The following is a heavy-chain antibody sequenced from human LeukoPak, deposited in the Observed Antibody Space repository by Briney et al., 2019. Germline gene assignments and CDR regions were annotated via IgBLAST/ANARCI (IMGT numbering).Heavy chain of an antibody. Sequence: ASVTVSCKASGYTFTIDYMHWVRQAPGQGLEWMGIINPSGGSTSYAQKFQGRVTMTRDMSTSTVYMELSSLRSEGTAVYYCASSGWYGDYFDYWGQGTLVTVSS. J-gene: IGHJ4*02. D-gene: IGHD6-19*01. CDR1: GYTFTIDY. CDR3: ASSGWYGDYFDY. V-gene: IGHV1-46*01. CDR2: INPSGGST.